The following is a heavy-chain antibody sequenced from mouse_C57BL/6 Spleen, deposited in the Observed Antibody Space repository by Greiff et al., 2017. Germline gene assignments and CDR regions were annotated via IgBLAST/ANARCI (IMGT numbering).Heavy chain of an antibody. CDR2: ISSGSSTI. D-gene: IGHD2-5*01. CDR3: ARYYSNYVYYAMDY. V-gene: IGHV5-17*01. J-gene: IGHJ4*01. Sequence: DVMLVESGGGLVKPGGSLKLSCAASGFTFSDYGMHWVRQAPEKGLEWVAYISSGSSTIYYADTVKGRFTISRDIAKNTLFLQMTSRRSEDTAMYYFARYYSNYVYYAMDYWGQGTSVTVSS. CDR1: GFTFSDYG.